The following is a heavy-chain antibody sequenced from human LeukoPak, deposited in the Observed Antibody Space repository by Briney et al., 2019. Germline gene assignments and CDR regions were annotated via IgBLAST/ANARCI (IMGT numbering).Heavy chain of an antibody. CDR1: GFTFSSYA. V-gene: IGHV3-30-3*01. Sequence: GGSLRLSCAASGFTFSSYAMHWVRQAPGKGLEWVAVISYDGSEKYYAGSVKGRFTISRDNSKNTTYLQMNSLRAEDTAVYYCARVGTVTHYYYYYGMDVWGQGTTVTVSS. J-gene: IGHJ6*02. CDR3: ARVGTVTHYYYYYGMDV. CDR2: ISYDGSEK. D-gene: IGHD4-17*01.